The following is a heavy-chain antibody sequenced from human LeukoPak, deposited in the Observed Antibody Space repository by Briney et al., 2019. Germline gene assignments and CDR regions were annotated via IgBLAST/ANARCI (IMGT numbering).Heavy chain of an antibody. CDR2: ISSSSSYI. V-gene: IGHV3-21*04. CDR3: AKGAPYYYDSSGFCPDY. D-gene: IGHD3-22*01. CDR1: GFTFSSYS. Sequence: PGGSLRLSCAASGFTFSSYSMNWVRQAPGKGLEWVSSISSSSSYIYYADSVKGRFTISRDNSKNTLYLQMNSLRAEDTAVYYCAKGAPYYYDSSGFCPDYWGQGTLVTVSS. J-gene: IGHJ4*02.